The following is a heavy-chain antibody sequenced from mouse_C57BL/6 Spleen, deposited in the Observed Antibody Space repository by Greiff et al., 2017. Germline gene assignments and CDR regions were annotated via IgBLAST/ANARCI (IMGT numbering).Heavy chain of an antibody. J-gene: IGHJ4*01. D-gene: IGHD1-1*02. CDR1: GFSFNTYA. CDR3: VRHALWGARDY. Sequence: EVKLVESGGGLVQPKGSLKLSCAASGFSFNTYAMNWVRQAPGQGLEWVARIRSKSNNYATYYADSVKDRFTISRDDSESMLYLQRNNSKTEDTAMYYCVRHALWGARDYWGQGTSVTVSS. V-gene: IGHV10-1*01. CDR2: IRSKSNNYAT.